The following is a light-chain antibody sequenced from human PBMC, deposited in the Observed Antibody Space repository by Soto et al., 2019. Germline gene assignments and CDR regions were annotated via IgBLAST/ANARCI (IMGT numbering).Light chain of an antibody. Sequence: QPVLTQSPSASASLGASVKLTCTLSSVHSSYAIAWHQQQPEKGPRYLMKLNSDGSHSKGDGIPDRFSGSSSGAERYLTISSLQSEDEADYYCQTWGTGTDWVFGGGTKLTVL. CDR1: SVHSSYA. CDR3: QTWGTGTDWV. J-gene: IGLJ3*02. V-gene: IGLV4-69*01. CDR2: LNSDGSH.